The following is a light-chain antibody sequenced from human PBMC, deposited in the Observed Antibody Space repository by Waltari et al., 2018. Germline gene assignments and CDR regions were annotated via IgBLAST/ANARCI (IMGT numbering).Light chain of an antibody. V-gene: IGKV6-21*01. CDR3: HQSGSLPWT. CDR2: YSS. Sequence: KEKVTITCRASQSIDSSLHWYQQKPGQSPKLLIKYSSQSFSGVPSRFSGSGSGTDFTLTINGLEAEDAATYYCHQSGSLPWTFGQGTKVVIK. J-gene: IGKJ1*01. CDR1: QSIDSS.